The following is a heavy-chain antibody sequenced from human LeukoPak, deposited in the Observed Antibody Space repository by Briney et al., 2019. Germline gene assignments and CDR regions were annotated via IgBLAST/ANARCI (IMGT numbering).Heavy chain of an antibody. J-gene: IGHJ4*02. CDR3: TRGDDFWPYYFDY. D-gene: IGHD3-3*01. CDR2: IRFTGSYI. Sequence: GGSLRLSCAASGFTFSSYSMNWVRQAPGRGLEWVSSIRFTGSYIYYADSVKGRFTISRDDAKNLLSLQMISLRVEDTAVYYCTRGDDFWPYYFDYWGQGTLVTVSS. V-gene: IGHV3-21*01. CDR1: GFTFSSYS.